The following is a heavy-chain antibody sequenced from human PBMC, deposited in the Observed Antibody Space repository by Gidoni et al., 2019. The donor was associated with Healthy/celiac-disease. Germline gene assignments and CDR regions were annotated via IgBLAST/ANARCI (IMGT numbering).Heavy chain of an antibody. CDR2: IRYDGSNK. CDR1: GFTFSSYG. CDR3: ATGDNWNYDGAYPDY. Sequence: QVQLVASGGGVVQPGGSLRLSCAASGFTFSSYGMHWVRQAPGKGLEWVAFIRYDGSNKYYADSVKGRFTISRDNSKNTLYLQMNSLRAEDTAVYYCATGDNWNYDGAYPDYWGQGTLVTVSS. V-gene: IGHV3-30*02. D-gene: IGHD1-7*01. J-gene: IGHJ4*02.